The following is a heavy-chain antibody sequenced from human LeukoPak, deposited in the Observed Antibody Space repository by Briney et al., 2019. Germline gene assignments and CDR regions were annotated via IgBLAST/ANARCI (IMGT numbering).Heavy chain of an antibody. CDR1: GGSVSNYY. CDR2: IYYSGST. D-gene: IGHD3-10*01. Sequence: PSETLSLTCTVSGGSVSNYYWSWIRQSPGKGLEWIGYIYYSGSTNYNPSLKSRVTISVDTSKNQFSLKLSSVTAADTAVYYCARAASMVRGYFDYWGQGTLVTVSS. J-gene: IGHJ4*02. V-gene: IGHV4-59*02. CDR3: ARAASMVRGYFDY.